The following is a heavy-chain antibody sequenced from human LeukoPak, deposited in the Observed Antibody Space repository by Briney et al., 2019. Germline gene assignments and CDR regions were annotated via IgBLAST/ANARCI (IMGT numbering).Heavy chain of an antibody. CDR1: GYTFTAYY. J-gene: IGHJ4*02. CDR3: AIDTSEHDYSGFGY. D-gene: IGHD4-23*01. Sequence: ASVKVSCKASGYTFTAYYIHWVRQAPGQGHEWMGWINPNTGATHHAQKFLGRVTLTRDTSISTAYMELSSLIDDTAVYYCAIDTSEHDYSGFGYWGQGTLVTVSS. CDR2: INPNTGAT. V-gene: IGHV1-2*02.